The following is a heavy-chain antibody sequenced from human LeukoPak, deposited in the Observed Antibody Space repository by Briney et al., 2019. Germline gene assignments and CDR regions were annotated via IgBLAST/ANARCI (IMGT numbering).Heavy chain of an antibody. CDR1: GFTFDDYA. V-gene: IGHV3-9*01. CDR3: AKAKGAVADKDAFDI. D-gene: IGHD6-19*01. Sequence: RSLSLSCAASGFTFDDYAMHWVRQAPGKGLEWVSGIIWDSGSIGYADSVKGRFTISRDNAKNSLYLQMNSLRAEDTALYYCAKAKGAVADKDAFDIWGQGTMVTVSS. J-gene: IGHJ3*02. CDR2: IIWDSGSI.